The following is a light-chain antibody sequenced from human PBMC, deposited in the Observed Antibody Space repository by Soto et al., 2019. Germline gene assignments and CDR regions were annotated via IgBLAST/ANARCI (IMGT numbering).Light chain of an antibody. V-gene: IGKV1-39*01. CDR3: QQSYSAPLT. J-gene: IGKJ3*01. Sequence: DIQMTQSPSSLSASVGDRVTITCRASQSISNYLNWYQRKPGKAPKLLIYAASSLQSGVPSRFSGSGSGTDFTLTINSLQPEDFATYDCQQSYSAPLTFGPGTKVDLK. CDR2: AAS. CDR1: QSISNY.